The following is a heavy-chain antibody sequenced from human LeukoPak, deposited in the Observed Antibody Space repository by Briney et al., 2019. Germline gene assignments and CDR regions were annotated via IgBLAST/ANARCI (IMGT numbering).Heavy chain of an antibody. Sequence: SETLSLTCTVSGGSISSGGYYWSWIRQHPGKGLEWIGYIYYSGSTYYNPSLKSRVTISVDTSKNQFSLKLSSVTAADTAVYYCASVVNYYDSSGYFHYYGMDVWGQGTTVTVSS. V-gene: IGHV4-31*03. D-gene: IGHD3-22*01. CDR1: GGSISSGGYY. J-gene: IGHJ6*02. CDR2: IYYSGST. CDR3: ASVVNYYDSSGYFHYYGMDV.